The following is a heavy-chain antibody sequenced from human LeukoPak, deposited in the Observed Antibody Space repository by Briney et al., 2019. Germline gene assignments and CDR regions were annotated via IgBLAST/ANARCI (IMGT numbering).Heavy chain of an antibody. J-gene: IGHJ4*02. CDR3: ARGLPLYDFWSGYHPYYFDY. V-gene: IGHV4-39*01. Sequence: SETLSLTCTVSGGSIRSSYYYWSWIRQPPGKGLEWIGSIYDSGSTYYNPSLKSRVTISVDTSKNQFSLKLSSVTAADTAVYYCARGLPLYDFWSGYHPYYFDYWGQGTLVTVSS. D-gene: IGHD3-3*01. CDR2: IYDSGST. CDR1: GGSIRSSYYY.